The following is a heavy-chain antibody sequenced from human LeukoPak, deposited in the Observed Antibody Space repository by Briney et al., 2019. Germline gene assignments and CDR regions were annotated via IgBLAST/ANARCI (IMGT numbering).Heavy chain of an antibody. CDR2: ISSSSSYI. V-gene: IGHV3-21*01. CDR3: ARSITMIGDAFDI. CDR1: GFTFSSYS. D-gene: IGHD3-22*01. Sequence: PGGSLRLSCAASGFTFSSYSMNWVRQAPGKGLEWVSSISSSSSYIYYADSVKGRFTISRDNAKSSLYLQMNSLRAEDTAVYYCARSITMIGDAFDIWGQGTMVTVSS. J-gene: IGHJ3*02.